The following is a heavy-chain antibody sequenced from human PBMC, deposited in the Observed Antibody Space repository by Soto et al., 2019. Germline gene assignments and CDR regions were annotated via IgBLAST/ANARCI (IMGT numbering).Heavy chain of an antibody. Sequence: QVQVVESGGGVVQPGRSLRLSCAASGFTFSSYAMHWVRQAPGKGLEWVAVISYDGSNKYYADSVKGRFTISRDNSKNTLYLQMNILRAEDTAVYYCAREIERLLGYWGQGTLVTVSS. CDR3: AREIERLLGY. CDR1: GFTFSSYA. V-gene: IGHV3-30-3*01. D-gene: IGHD3-3*01. CDR2: ISYDGSNK. J-gene: IGHJ4*02.